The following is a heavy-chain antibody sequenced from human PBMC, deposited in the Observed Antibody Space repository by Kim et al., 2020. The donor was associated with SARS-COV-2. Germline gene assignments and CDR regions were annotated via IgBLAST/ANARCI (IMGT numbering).Heavy chain of an antibody. CDR3: TRDILTGGADV. Sequence: GYAESVRGRFTISRDDAKPTLYLQMDSLRADDTALYYCTRDILTGGADVWGPGTTVSVSS. V-gene: IGHV3-9*01. D-gene: IGHD2-8*02. J-gene: IGHJ6*02.